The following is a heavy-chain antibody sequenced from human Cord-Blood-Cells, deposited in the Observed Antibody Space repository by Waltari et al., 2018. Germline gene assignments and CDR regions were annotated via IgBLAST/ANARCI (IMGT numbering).Heavy chain of an antibody. CDR1: GGSISSYY. Sequence: QVQLQESGPGLVKPSETLSLTCTVSGGSISSYYWSWIRQPPGEGLDWIGYLYYQGTTNYTPSLQSRVTISVDTSKNQFSLKLSSVTAADTAVYYCARVGSGYYTPFDYWGQGTLVTVSS. CDR2: LYYQGTT. D-gene: IGHD3-3*01. J-gene: IGHJ4*02. CDR3: ARVGSGYYTPFDY. V-gene: IGHV4-59*01.